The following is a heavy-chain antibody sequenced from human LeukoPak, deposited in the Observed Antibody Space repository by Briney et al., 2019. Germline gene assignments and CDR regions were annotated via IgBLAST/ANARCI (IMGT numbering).Heavy chain of an antibody. CDR1: GGSISSYY. CDR2: IYYSGST. D-gene: IGHD6-13*01. V-gene: IGHV4-59*12. J-gene: IGHJ6*02. Sequence: SETLSLTCTVSGGSISSYYWSWIRQPPGKGLEWIGYIYYSGSTNYNPSLKSRVTISVDTSKNQFSLKLSSVTAADTAVYYCARDGSSWFYYYYYGMDVWGQGTTVTVSS. CDR3: ARDGSSWFYYYYYGMDV.